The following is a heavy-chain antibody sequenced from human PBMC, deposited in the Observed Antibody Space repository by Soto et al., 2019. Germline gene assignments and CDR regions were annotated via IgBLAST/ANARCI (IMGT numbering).Heavy chain of an antibody. CDR1: GFTFSTCA. CDR2: ISGGGGST. CDR3: AKQAVVVAATPWFDP. Sequence: GGSLRLSCAASGFTFSTCAMNWVRQAPGKGLEWVSSISGGGGSTYYGDSVKGRFTISRDNSKNTLYLQINSLRADDTAVYYCAKQAVVVAATPWFDPWGQGT. V-gene: IGHV3-23*01. J-gene: IGHJ5*02. D-gene: IGHD2-15*01.